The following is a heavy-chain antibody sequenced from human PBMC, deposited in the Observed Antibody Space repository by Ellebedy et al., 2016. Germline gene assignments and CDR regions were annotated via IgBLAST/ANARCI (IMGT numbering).Heavy chain of an antibody. CDR1: GGSINSGGYY. D-gene: IGHD5-18*01. Sequence: SETLSLXXTVSGGSINSGGYYWTWIRQHPGKGLEWIGYIYYSGNTNYNPALKSRVTMSVDTSKNQFSLKLSSVTAADTAVYYCARDKVDTALTSFYYGLDVWGQGTTVTVSS. V-gene: IGHV4-31*03. CDR2: IYYSGNT. CDR3: ARDKVDTALTSFYYGLDV. J-gene: IGHJ6*02.